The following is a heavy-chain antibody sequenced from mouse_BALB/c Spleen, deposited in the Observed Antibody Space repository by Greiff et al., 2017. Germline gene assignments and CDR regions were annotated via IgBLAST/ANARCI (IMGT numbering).Heavy chain of an antibody. J-gene: IGHJ2*01. CDR1: GFTFSSYT. CDR3: ARLGGYFDY. V-gene: IGHV5-12-2*01. CDR2: ISNGGGST. Sequence: EVHLVESGGGLVQPGGSLKLSCAASGFTFSSYTMSWVRQTPEKRLEWVAYISNGGGSTYYPDTVKGRFTISRDNAKNTLYLQMSSLKSEDTAMYYCARLGGYFDYWGQGTTLTVSS. D-gene: IGHD3-1*01.